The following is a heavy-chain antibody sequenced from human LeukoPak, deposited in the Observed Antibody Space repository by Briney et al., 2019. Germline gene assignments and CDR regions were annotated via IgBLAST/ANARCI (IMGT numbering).Heavy chain of an antibody. CDR3: ARRVATVTTDSYYFDY. Sequence: SETLSLTCTVSGYSISSGYYWGWIRQPPGKGLEWIGSIYHSGSTYYNPSLKSRVTISVDTSKNQFSLKLSSVTAADTAVYYCARRVATVTTDSYYFDYWGQGTLVTVSS. D-gene: IGHD4-17*01. V-gene: IGHV4-38-2*02. CDR1: GYSISSGYY. J-gene: IGHJ4*02. CDR2: IYHSGST.